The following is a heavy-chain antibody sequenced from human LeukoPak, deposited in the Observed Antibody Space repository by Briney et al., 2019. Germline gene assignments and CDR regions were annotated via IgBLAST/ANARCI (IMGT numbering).Heavy chain of an antibody. D-gene: IGHD6-19*01. V-gene: IGHV3-7*01. CDR3: ATGYSSGWYFYFQY. CDR1: RFTFSKYW. J-gene: IGHJ1*01. Sequence: GGSLRLSCEASRFTFSKYWMSWVRQAPGRGLEWVANIKQDGSEQNYVDSVKGRFTISRDNAKNSLYLRMDSLRAEDTAVYYCATGYSSGWYFYFQYWGQGTLVTVSS. CDR2: IKQDGSEQ.